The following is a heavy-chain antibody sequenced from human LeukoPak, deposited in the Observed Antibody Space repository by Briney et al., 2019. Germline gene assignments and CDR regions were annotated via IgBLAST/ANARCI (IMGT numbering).Heavy chain of an antibody. J-gene: IGHJ6*02. D-gene: IGHD1-1*01. V-gene: IGHV4-34*01. CDR2: INHSGST. CDR3: ARGFMETGMDV. Sequence: PSETLSLTCAVYGGSFSGYYWSWIRQPPGKGLEWIGEINHSGSTYYNPSLKSRVTISVDRSKNQFSLKLSSVTAADTAVYYCARGFMETGMDVWGQGTTVTVSS. CDR1: GGSFSGYY.